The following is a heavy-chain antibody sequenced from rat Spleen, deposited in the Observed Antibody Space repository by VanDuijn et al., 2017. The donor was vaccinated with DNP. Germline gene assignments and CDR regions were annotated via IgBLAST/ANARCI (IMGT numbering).Heavy chain of an antibody. J-gene: IGHJ4*01. CDR1: GFTFNNYW. V-gene: IGHV5-25*01. Sequence: EVQLVESGGGLVQPRRSLKLSCVASGFTFNNYWMYWFRQAPTKGLELVAYISYFGDNTYSGDSVKGRFTTSRDNAKSTLYLQMNSLRSEDMATYYCARHGNYYSGGTMDAWGQGTSVTVSS. CDR2: ISYFGDNT. CDR3: ARHGNYYSGGTMDA. D-gene: IGHD1-1*01.